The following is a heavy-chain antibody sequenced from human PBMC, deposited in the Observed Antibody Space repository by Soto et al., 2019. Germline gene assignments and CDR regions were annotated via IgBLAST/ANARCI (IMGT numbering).Heavy chain of an antibody. Sequence: EVQLVESGGGLVQPGGSLTHSCAASGFAVSSNHMTWVRLAPGKGLEWLSVILNDDRTFYADSVKGRFIISRDNSENTLYLHMNSLRDEDTAVYYCATGVNYRPILGWGQGTLVTVSS. D-gene: IGHD3-16*01. CDR3: ATGVNYRPILG. CDR2: ILNDDRT. V-gene: IGHV3-66*01. CDR1: GFAVSSNH. J-gene: IGHJ4*02.